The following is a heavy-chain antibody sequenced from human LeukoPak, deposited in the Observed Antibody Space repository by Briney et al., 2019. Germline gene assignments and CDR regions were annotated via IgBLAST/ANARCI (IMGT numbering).Heavy chain of an antibody. CDR2: IYYSGST. CDR1: GGSISSYY. CDR3: ARLALGVAPAASYYFVY. J-gene: IGHJ4*02. V-gene: IGHV4-59*01. Sequence: SETLSLTCTVSGGSISSYYWRWIRQPPGKGLEWIGYIYYSGSTNYNPSLKSRVTISVDTSKNQFSLKLSSVTAADTAVYYCARLALGVAPAASYYFVYWGQGTLVTVSS. D-gene: IGHD2-2*01.